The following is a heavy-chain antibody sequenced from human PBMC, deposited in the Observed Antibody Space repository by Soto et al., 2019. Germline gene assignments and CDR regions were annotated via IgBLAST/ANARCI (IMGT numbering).Heavy chain of an antibody. D-gene: IGHD3-3*01. Sequence: PSETLSLTCTVSGGSVSSGSYYWSWIRQPPGKGLEWIGYIYYSGSTNYNPSLKSRVTISVDTSKNQFSLKLSSVTAADTAVYYCARVGYDFWSGLTNWFDPWGQGTLVTVSS. V-gene: IGHV4-61*01. CDR2: IYYSGST. CDR3: ARVGYDFWSGLTNWFDP. CDR1: GGSVSSGSYY. J-gene: IGHJ5*02.